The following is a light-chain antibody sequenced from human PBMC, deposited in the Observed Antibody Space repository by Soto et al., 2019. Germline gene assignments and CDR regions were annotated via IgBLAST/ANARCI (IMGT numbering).Light chain of an antibody. CDR1: SSDVGSYKF. J-gene: IGLJ2*01. CDR3: CSYAGSSTLV. Sequence: QSVLTQPASVSGFPGQSITISCTGTSSDVGSYKFVSWYQQHPGKAPKLMIYEGSKRPSGVSNRFSGSKSGNTASLTISGLQAEDEADYYCCSYAGSSTLVFGGGTKVTVL. V-gene: IGLV2-23*01. CDR2: EGS.